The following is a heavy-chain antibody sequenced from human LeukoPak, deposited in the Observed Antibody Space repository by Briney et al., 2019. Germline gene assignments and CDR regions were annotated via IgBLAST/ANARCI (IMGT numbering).Heavy chain of an antibody. J-gene: IGHJ6*02. CDR1: EFILSRNY. CDR3: ARDFYDILTASYGGMDV. V-gene: IGHV3-53*01. Sequence: GGSLRLSCEASEFILSRNYMSWVRQAPGEGLEWVSLIKSDGQTYYAACVKGRVTISRDNSKNTVYLQMNSLRAQDTAVYYCARDFYDILTASYGGMDVWGQGTTVTVSS. D-gene: IGHD3-9*01. CDR2: IKSDGQT.